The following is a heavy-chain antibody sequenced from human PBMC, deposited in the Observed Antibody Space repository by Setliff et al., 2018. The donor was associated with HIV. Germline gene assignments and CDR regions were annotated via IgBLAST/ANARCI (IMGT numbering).Heavy chain of an antibody. J-gene: IGHJ6*03. CDR3: ARARGLLPYYYLDV. CDR1: GGSFSGYY. V-gene: IGHV4-59*12. D-gene: IGHD3-10*01. CDR2: IYIYYSGST. Sequence: SETLSLTCSVSGGSFSGYYWSWIRQPPGKGLEWIGYIYIYYSGSTYYNPSLKSRVTMSVDTSKNQFSLKLSSVTAADTAVYYCARARGLLPYYYLDVWGKGTTVTVSS.